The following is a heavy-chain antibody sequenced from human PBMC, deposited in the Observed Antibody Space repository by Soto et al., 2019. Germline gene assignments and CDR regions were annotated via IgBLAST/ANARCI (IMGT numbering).Heavy chain of an antibody. CDR1: GFTFSNAW. J-gene: IGHJ6*02. V-gene: IGHV3-15*01. D-gene: IGHD3-22*01. Sequence: ESGGGLVKPGGSLRLSCAASGFTFSNAWMSWVRQAPGKGLEWVGRIKSKTDGGTTDYAAPVKGRFTISRDDSKNTLYLQMNSLKTEDTAVYYCTTDDLGYYDSSGYVYYYYGMDVWGQGTTVTVSS. CDR2: IKSKTDGGTT. CDR3: TTDDLGYYDSSGYVYYYYGMDV.